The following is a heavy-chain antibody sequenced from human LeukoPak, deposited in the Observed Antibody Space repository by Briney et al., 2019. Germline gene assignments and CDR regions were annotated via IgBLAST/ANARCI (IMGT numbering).Heavy chain of an antibody. Sequence: SETLSLTCTVSGGSISSSSYFWGWIRQPPGKGLEWIGGIYYSGSTYYNPSLKSRVTISVDMSKNQFSMKLSSVTAADTAVYYCASALWFGELELDPWGQGTLVTVSS. CDR2: IYYSGST. CDR1: GGSISSSSYF. J-gene: IGHJ5*02. CDR3: ASALWFGELELDP. V-gene: IGHV4-39*01. D-gene: IGHD3-10*01.